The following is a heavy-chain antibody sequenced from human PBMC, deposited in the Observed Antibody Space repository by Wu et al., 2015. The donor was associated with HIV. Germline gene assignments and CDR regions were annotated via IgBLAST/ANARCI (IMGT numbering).Heavy chain of an antibody. J-gene: IGHJ4*02. D-gene: IGHD2-15*01. CDR3: ARRPQLVDQ. CDR1: GGTFSSYA. Sequence: QVQLIQSGAEVKKPGSSVKISCKTSGGTFSSYAINWVRQAPGQGLEWMGGIIPMFGTPDYARKFLGRVTITADDSTTTSYLELRSLKSQDTGIYFCARRPQLVDQWGQGTLVTVSS. V-gene: IGHV1-69*13. CDR2: IIPMFGTP.